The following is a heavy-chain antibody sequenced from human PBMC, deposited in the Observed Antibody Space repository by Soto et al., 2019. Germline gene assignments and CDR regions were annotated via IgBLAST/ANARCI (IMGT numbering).Heavy chain of an antibody. J-gene: IGHJ1*01. D-gene: IGHD3-22*01. CDR3: ARGGYYYDSSGYYRRGARASEYFQH. V-gene: IGHV1-69*01. CDR1: GGTFSSYA. CDR2: IIPIFGTA. Sequence: QVQLVQSGAEVKKPGSSVKVSCKASGGTFSSYAISWVRQAPGQGLEWMGGIIPIFGTANYAQKFQGRVTITADESTSTAYKELSSLRSEDTAVYYCARGGYYYDSSGYYRRGARASEYFQHWGQGTLVTVSS.